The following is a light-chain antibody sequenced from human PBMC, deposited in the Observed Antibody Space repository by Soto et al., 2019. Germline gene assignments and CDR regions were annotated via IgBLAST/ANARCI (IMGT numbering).Light chain of an antibody. CDR2: EGS. J-gene: IGLJ1*01. V-gene: IGLV2-23*01. CDR1: SSDVGTYNL. CDR3: CSYAGSGTYV. Sequence: QSVLTQPASVSGSPGQSITISCTGTSSDVGTYNLVSWYQQHPGKAPKLMIFEGSKRPSGVSNRISGSTSGNTASLTISGLQVEDEAHYYCCSYAGSGTYVFGTGTKVTVL.